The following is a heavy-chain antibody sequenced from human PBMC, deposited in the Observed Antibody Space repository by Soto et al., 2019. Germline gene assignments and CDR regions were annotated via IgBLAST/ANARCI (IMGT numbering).Heavy chain of an antibody. CDR3: ARHFDY. Sequence: PSETLSLTCTVSGGSISRFYWSWIRQPPGKGLEWIGYIYSSGSTNYNPSLKSRITISLDTSKNQFSLKLSSVTAADTAVYYCARHFDYWGQGTLVTVSS. CDR2: IYSSGST. J-gene: IGHJ4*02. CDR1: GGSISRFY. V-gene: IGHV4-59*08.